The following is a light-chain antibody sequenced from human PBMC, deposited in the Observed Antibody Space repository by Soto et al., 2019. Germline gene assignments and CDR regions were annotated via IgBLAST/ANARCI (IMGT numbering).Light chain of an antibody. CDR1: QGISSY. J-gene: IGKJ4*02. CDR2: ASS. Sequence: SQLTQSPWARSASVGDRVTITCRASQGISSYLAWYQQKPGNAPKLLIYASSSLQDGVPSRFSGSRSGTDFTLTISSLQPEAFATYFCQQFNSLPRPFGGGTKVDIK. CDR3: QQFNSLPRP. V-gene: IGKV1-9*01.